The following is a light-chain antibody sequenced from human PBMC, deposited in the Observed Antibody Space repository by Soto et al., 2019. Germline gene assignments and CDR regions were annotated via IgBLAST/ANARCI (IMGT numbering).Light chain of an antibody. Sequence: QSVLTQAPSASGTPGQRVTIPCSGSSSNIGSNTVSWYQQVPGTAPKLLIYSNDQRPSGVPDRFSGSKSGTSASLAIGGLQSEDEADYYCAAWDDSLNGWVFGGGTKVTVL. V-gene: IGLV1-44*01. CDR3: AAWDDSLNGWV. CDR1: SSNIGSNT. CDR2: SND. J-gene: IGLJ3*02.